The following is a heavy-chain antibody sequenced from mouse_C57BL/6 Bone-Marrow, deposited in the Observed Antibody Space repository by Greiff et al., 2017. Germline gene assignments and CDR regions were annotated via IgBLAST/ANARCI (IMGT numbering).Heavy chain of an antibody. V-gene: IGHV1-81*01. J-gene: IGHJ3*01. CDR2: IYPRSGNT. Sequence: VQLQESGAELARPGASVKLSCKASGYTFTSYGISWVKQRTGQGLEWIGEIYPRSGNTYYNEKFKGKDPLTADKSSSTAYMELRSLTSEDSAVYFCARSYYYGSSFWFAYWGQGTLVTVSA. CDR1: GYTFTSYG. D-gene: IGHD1-1*01. CDR3: ARSYYYGSSFWFAY.